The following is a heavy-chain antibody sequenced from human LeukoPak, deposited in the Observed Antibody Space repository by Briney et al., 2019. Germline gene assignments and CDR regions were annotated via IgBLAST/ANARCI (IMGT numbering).Heavy chain of an antibody. D-gene: IGHD5-24*01. CDR3: ARGGRDRDGYNFFDY. CDR1: GFTFSSYA. Sequence: GRSLRLSCAASGFTFSSYAMHWVRQAPGKGLEWVAVISYDGSNKYYADSVKGRFTISRDNSKNTLYLQMNSLRVEDTAVYYCARGGRDRDGYNFFDYWGQGTLVTVSS. V-gene: IGHV3-30*01. CDR2: ISYDGSNK. J-gene: IGHJ4*02.